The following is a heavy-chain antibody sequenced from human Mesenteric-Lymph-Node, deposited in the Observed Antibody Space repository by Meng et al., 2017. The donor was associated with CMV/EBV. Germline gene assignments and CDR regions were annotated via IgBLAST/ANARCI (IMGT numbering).Heavy chain of an antibody. CDR1: GGSISSYY. Sequence: SETLSLTCTVSGGSISSYYWSWIRQPPGKGLEWIGYIYYSGSTYYNPSLKSRVTISVDTSKNQFSLKLSSVTAADTAVYYCATGGWFGEPSDYWGQGTLVTVSS. CDR3: ATGGWFGEPSDY. V-gene: IGHV4-59*12. D-gene: IGHD3-10*01. CDR2: IYYSGST. J-gene: IGHJ4*02.